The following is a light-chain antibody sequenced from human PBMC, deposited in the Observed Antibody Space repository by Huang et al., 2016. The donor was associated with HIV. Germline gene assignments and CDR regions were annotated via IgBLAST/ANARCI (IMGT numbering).Light chain of an antibody. CDR1: KSVTHS. J-gene: IGKJ1*01. V-gene: IGKV3-15*01. Sequence: EIVMTQSPDTLSVSPGERVSLSCRASKSVTHSLAWYQQKPGQPPRLLFYDASTRAPGISARFRGSGSGTDFTLTISSLQSEDVAIYYCQQYSNWPRGTFGQGTRVQIK. CDR2: DAS. CDR3: QQYSNWPRGT.